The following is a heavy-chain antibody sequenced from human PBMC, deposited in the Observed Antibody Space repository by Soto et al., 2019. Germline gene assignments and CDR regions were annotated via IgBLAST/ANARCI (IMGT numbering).Heavy chain of an antibody. V-gene: IGHV4-59*12. CDR1: GGSISSYY. Sequence: TLSLTCTVSGGSISSYYWSWIRQPPGKGLEWIGYIYYSGSTNYNPSLKSRVTISVDTSKNQFSLELRSLRSDDTAMYYCARDRLNRTSSITFDYWGQGALVTVSS. D-gene: IGHD6-6*01. J-gene: IGHJ4*02. CDR2: IYYSGST. CDR3: ARDRLNRTSSITFDY.